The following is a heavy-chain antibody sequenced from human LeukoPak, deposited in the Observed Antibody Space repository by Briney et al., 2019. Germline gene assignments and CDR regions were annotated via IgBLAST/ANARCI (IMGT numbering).Heavy chain of an antibody. J-gene: IGHJ4*02. D-gene: IGHD3/OR15-3a*01. Sequence: GGSLRLSCAAYGFIFGNYWMTWVRQAPGKGLECVANIKQDGSVKSYVDAVKGRFTISRDDARNRLYLQMNSLRAEDTALYYCAKGSEYYDFWTYYLADYWGQGTLVTVSS. CDR3: AKGSEYYDFWTYYLADY. CDR1: GFIFGNYW. V-gene: IGHV3-7*01. CDR2: IKQDGSVK.